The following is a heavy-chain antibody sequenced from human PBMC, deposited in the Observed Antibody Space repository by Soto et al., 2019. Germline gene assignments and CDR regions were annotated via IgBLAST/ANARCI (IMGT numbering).Heavy chain of an antibody. V-gene: IGHV4-39*01. CDR2: IYYSGNT. J-gene: IGHJ4*02. Sequence: SLTCTVSGGSISSSSYYWGWIRQPPGKGLEWIGSIYYSGNTYYNPSLKSRATISEDTSKNQFSLKLSSVTAADTAVYYCARARAAGGQYFFDYWRQGTLVTVSS. CDR3: ARARAAGGQYFFDY. CDR1: GGSISSSSYY. D-gene: IGHD6-13*01.